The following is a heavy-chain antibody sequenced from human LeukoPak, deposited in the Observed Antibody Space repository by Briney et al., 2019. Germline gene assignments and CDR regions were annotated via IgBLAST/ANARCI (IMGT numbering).Heavy chain of an antibody. D-gene: IGHD3-3*01. J-gene: IGHJ4*02. Sequence: SETLSLTCAVSGYSLSSGYFWGWIRQPPGKGLEWIENIHHSGTTYFNPFLRSRVTISVDTSKNQFSLKLDSVTAADTAVYYCARAAMIGDFWSGYVYYFDSWGQGTLVTVSS. CDR3: ARAAMIGDFWSGYVYYFDS. CDR2: IHHSGTT. CDR1: GYSLSSGYF. V-gene: IGHV4-38-2*01.